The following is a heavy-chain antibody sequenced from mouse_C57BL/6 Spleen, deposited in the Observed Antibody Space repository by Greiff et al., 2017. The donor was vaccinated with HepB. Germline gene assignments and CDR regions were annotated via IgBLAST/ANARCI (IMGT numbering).Heavy chain of an antibody. J-gene: IGHJ1*03. D-gene: IGHD1-2*01. CDR1: GYTFTSYD. V-gene: IGHV1-85*01. Sequence: QVHVKQSGPELVKPGASVKLSCKASGYTFTSYDINWVKQRPGQGLEWIGWIYPRDGSTKYNEKFKGKATLTVDTSSSTAYMELHSLTSEDSAVYLCERKAIMHFDVWGTGTTVTVSS. CDR2: IYPRDGST. CDR3: ERKAIMHFDV.